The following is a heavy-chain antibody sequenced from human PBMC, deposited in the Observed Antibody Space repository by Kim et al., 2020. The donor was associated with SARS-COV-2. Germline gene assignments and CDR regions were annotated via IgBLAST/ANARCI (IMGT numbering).Heavy chain of an antibody. D-gene: IGHD5-12*01. Sequence: GGSLRLSCAASGFTFSSYWMHWVRQAPGKGLVWVSRINSDGSSTSYADSVKGRFTISRDNAKNTLYLQMNSLRAEDTAVYYCARVQGRDGYNSFDYWGQGTLVTVSS. CDR1: GFTFSSYW. J-gene: IGHJ4*02. CDR3: ARVQGRDGYNSFDY. V-gene: IGHV3-74*01. CDR2: INSDGSST.